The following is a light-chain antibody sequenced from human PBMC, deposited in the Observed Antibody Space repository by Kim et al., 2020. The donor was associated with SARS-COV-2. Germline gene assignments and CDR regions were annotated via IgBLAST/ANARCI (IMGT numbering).Light chain of an antibody. CDR2: NDS. Sequence: SVSPGQTASITCSGDRLGDKYASWYQQKPGQSPVLVIYNDSRRPSGIPEWFSGSNSGNTATLTISGTQAIDEADYYCQAWDNNNGVFGGGTKLTVL. V-gene: IGLV3-1*01. CDR3: QAWDNNNGV. CDR1: RLGDKY. J-gene: IGLJ3*02.